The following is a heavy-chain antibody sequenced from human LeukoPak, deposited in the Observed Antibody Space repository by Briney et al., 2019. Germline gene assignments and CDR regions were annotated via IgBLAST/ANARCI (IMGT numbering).Heavy chain of an antibody. D-gene: IGHD2-15*01. CDR2: IKQDGSEK. CDR3: ARRSYCSGGSCYKDDAFDI. V-gene: IGHV3-7*01. CDR1: GFTFSSYW. J-gene: IGHJ3*02. Sequence: GGSLRLSCAASGFTFSSYWMSWVRQAPGKGLEWVANIKQDGSEKYYVDSVKGRFTISRDNAKNSLYLQMNNLRAEDTAVYYCARRSYCSGGSCYKDDAFDIWGQGTMVTVSS.